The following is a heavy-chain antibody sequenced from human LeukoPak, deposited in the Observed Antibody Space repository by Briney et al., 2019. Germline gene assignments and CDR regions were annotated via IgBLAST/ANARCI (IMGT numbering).Heavy chain of an antibody. D-gene: IGHD4-23*01. Sequence: VRSLRLSCAASGFTFDDYAMHWVRHAPGKGLEWVSGISWNSGSIGYADSVKGRFTISRDNAKNSLYLQMNSLRAEDTALYYCAKDMRGQGGNAFDYWGQGTLVTVSS. CDR2: ISWNSGSI. CDR3: AKDMRGQGGNAFDY. CDR1: GFTFDDYA. J-gene: IGHJ4*02. V-gene: IGHV3-9*01.